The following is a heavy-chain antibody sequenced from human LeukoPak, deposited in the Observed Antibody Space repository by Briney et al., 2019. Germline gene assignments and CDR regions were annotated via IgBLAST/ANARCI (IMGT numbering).Heavy chain of an antibody. CDR1: GFTFSNYW. D-gene: IGHD3-22*01. CDR3: ARDQDSMIVVRTTNWYFEL. CDR2: INQDGSEI. V-gene: IGHV3-7*01. Sequence: GGSLGLSCAASGFTFSNYWMSWVRQAPGKGLEWLANINQDGSEIHYVDSVKGRFTISRDNGKNSLYLQINNLRADDTAVYYCARDQDSMIVVRTTNWYFELWGRGTLGTVSS. J-gene: IGHJ2*01.